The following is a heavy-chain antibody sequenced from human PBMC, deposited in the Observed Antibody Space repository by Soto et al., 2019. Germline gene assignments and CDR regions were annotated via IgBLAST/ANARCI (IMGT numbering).Heavy chain of an antibody. D-gene: IGHD2-15*01. J-gene: IGHJ6*03. CDR1: GFTFDDYA. Sequence: GGSLRLSCAASGFTFDDYAMHWVRQAPGKGLEWVSGISWNSGSIGYADSVKGRFTISRDNAKNSLYLQMNSLRGEDTALYYCAKDTTREDDYYYYYMDVWGKGTTVTVSS. V-gene: IGHV3-9*01. CDR2: ISWNSGSI. CDR3: AKDTTREDDYYYYYMDV.